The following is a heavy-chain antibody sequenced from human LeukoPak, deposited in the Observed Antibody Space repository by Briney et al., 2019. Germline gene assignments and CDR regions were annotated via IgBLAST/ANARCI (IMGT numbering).Heavy chain of an antibody. CDR1: GGSFSGYY. D-gene: IGHD2-2*03. V-gene: IGHV4-34*01. CDR2: INHSGST. Sequence: SETLSLTCAVYGGSFSGYYWSWIRQPPGKGLEWIGEINHSGSTNYNPSLKSRVTISVDTSKNQFSLKLSSVTAADTAVYYCARVNGYCSSTSCYAGDYYYYMDVWGKGTTVTISS. CDR3: ARVNGYCSSTSCYAGDYYYYMDV. J-gene: IGHJ6*03.